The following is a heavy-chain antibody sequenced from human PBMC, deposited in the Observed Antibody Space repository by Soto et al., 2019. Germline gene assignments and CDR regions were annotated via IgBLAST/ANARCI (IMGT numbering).Heavy chain of an antibody. CDR2: IYPADSDT. V-gene: IGHV5-51*01. CDR1: GYSFSNYW. D-gene: IGHD2-15*01. CDR3: ATQFHDNSGGGYYYYGLGV. Sequence: PGESLKISCEGFGYSFSNYWIAWVRQMPGKGLEWMGIIYPADSDTRYSPSFQGQVTISADMYISTAYLQWSSLKASDTAMYYCATQFHDNSGGGYYYYGLGVWDLGTTITVSS. J-gene: IGHJ6*02.